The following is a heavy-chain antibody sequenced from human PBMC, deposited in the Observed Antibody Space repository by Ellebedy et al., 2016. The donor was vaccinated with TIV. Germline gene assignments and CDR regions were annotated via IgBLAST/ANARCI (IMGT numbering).Heavy chain of an antibody. Sequence: PGGSLRLSCKASGNSFVSHWINWVRQMPGKGLEWMGRIDPSDSHIDYSPSFQGHVTISVDKSISTAYLQWSSLKASDTAVYYCATYPRVGTIALDYWGQGTLVTVSS. CDR3: ATYPRVGTIALDY. CDR1: GNSFVSHW. CDR2: IDPSDSHI. V-gene: IGHV5-10-1*01. D-gene: IGHD1-26*01. J-gene: IGHJ4*02.